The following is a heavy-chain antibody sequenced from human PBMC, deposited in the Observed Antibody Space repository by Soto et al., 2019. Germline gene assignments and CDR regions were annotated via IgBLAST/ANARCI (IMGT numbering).Heavy chain of an antibody. Sequence: PGGSLRLSCAASGFTFISYGMHWVRQAPGKGLEWVAVIWYDGSNKYYADSVKGRFTISRDNSKNTLYLQMNSLRAEDTAVYYCARDVLRYFDWSPPRYYYYGMDVWGQGTTVTVSS. CDR2: IWYDGSNK. D-gene: IGHD3-9*01. CDR1: GFTFISYG. J-gene: IGHJ6*02. CDR3: ARDVLRYFDWSPPRYYYYGMDV. V-gene: IGHV3-33*01.